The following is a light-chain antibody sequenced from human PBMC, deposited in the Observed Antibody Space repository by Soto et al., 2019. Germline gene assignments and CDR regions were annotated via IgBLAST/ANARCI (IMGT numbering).Light chain of an antibody. Sequence: EIVLTQSPGTLSLSPGERATLSCRASQSITNDSLGWFQQKAGQAPRLLFYGASTRARDTPDRFRGSGSGTDFTLTISRLEPEDVAVYFCQHYGSSPRRTFGQGTKVEIK. J-gene: IGKJ1*01. CDR1: QSITNDS. V-gene: IGKV3-20*01. CDR3: QHYGSSPRRT. CDR2: GAS.